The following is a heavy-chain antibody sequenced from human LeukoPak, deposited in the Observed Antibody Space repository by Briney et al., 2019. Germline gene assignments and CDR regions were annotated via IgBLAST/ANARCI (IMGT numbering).Heavy chain of an antibody. D-gene: IGHD2-15*01. CDR3: AKDRGYCSGGSCPTYYFDY. J-gene: IGHJ4*02. Sequence: TGGSLRLSCAASGFTFSSYAMSWVRQAPGKGLEWVSAISGSGGSTYYADSVKGRFTISRDNSKNTLYLQMNSLRAEDTAVYYCAKDRGYCSGGSCPTYYFDYWGQGTLVTVSS. CDR2: ISGSGGST. CDR1: GFTFSSYA. V-gene: IGHV3-23*01.